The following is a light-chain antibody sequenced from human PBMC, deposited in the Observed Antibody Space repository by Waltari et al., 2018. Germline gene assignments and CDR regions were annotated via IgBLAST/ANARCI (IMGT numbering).Light chain of an antibody. J-gene: IGKJ4*01. CDR3: QQYDSLPLT. CDR2: KAS. CDR1: QRISNW. Sequence: DIQMTQSPSTLSASVGDRVTITCRASQRISNWLAWYQQKPGNAPKLLIYKASTIENGVPSRFSGSGSGTEFTLTISSLQPDDFAAYYCQQYDSLPLTFGGGTNVEV. V-gene: IGKV1-5*03.